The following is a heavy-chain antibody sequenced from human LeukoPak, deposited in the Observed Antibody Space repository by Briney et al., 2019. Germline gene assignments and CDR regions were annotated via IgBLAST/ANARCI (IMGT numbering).Heavy chain of an antibody. D-gene: IGHD4/OR15-4a*01. CDR2: INSDGSST. CDR1: GFTFISYW. V-gene: IGHV3-74*01. Sequence: GGSLRLSCAASGFTFISYWMHWVRQAPGKGLVWVSRINSDGSSTSYAGSVKGRFTISRDNAKNTLYLQMNSLRAEDTAVYYCARSGGVLGYYYYYMDVWVKGTTVTISS. CDR3: ARSGGVLGYYYYYMDV. J-gene: IGHJ6*03.